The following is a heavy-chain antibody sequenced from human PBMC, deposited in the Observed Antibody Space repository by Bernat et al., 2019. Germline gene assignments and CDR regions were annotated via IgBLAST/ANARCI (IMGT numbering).Heavy chain of an antibody. CDR2: ISSSSSTI. CDR1: GFTFSSYS. V-gene: IGHV3-48*02. J-gene: IGHJ4*02. D-gene: IGHD6-19*01. Sequence: VQLVESGGGVVQPGRSLRLSCAASGFTFSSYSMNWVRQAPGKGLEWVSYISSSSSTIYYADSVKGRFTISRDNAKNSLYLQMNSLRDEDTAVYYCARGSSGWYLGECFDYWGQGTLVTVSS. CDR3: ARGSSGWYLGECFDY.